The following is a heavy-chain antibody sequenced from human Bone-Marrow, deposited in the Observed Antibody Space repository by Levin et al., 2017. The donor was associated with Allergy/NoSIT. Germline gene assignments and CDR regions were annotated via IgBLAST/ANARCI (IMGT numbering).Heavy chain of an antibody. D-gene: IGHD3-10*01. J-gene: IGHJ4*02. CDR3: ARAKTGSYLVDY. CDR1: NYSFSSYG. CDR2: IAPYSGRT. V-gene: IGHV1-18*01. Sequence: ASVKVSCKASNYSFSSYGIIWVRQGPGQGLDWMGWIAPYSGRTNFSPSMQGRITLTADTTATTVYMELRSLRSDDTAIYYCARAKTGSYLVDYWGQGTLVTVSS.